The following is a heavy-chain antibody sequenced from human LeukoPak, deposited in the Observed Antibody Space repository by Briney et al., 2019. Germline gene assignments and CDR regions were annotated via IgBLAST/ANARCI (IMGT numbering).Heavy chain of an antibody. CDR3: ARHGPGGGGWYHY. J-gene: IGHJ4*02. V-gene: IGHV4-59*08. D-gene: IGHD6-19*01. CDR1: GGSISSYY. CDR2: IYYSGST. Sequence: PSETLSLTCTVSGGSISSYYWSWIRQPPEKELEWIGYIYYSGSTNYNPSLKSRVTISVDTSQNQFSLRLSSVTAADTAVYFCARHGPGGGGWYHYWGQGTLVTVSS.